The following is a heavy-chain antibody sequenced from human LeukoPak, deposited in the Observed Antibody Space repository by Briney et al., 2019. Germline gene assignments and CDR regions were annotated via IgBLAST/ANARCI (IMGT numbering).Heavy chain of an antibody. CDR3: ARDYYDSLYYYYGMDV. D-gene: IGHD3-22*01. CDR2: ISSSSSYI. J-gene: IGHJ6*02. V-gene: IGHV3-21*01. CDR1: GFTFSSYS. Sequence: GGSLRLSCAASGFTFSSYSMNWVRQAPGKGLEWVSSISSSSSYIYYADSVKGRFTISRDNAKNSLYLQMNSLRAEDTAAYYCARDYYDSLYYYYGMDVWGQGTTVTVSS.